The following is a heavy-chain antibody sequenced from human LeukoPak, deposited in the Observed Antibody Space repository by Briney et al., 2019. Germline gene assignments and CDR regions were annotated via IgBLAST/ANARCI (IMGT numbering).Heavy chain of an antibody. J-gene: IGHJ4*02. Sequence: GGSLRLSCAASGFTFSSYAMTWVRQAPGKGLQWVSTISVSGENTYYADSVKGRFTISRDISQSALYLQMNSLRDEDTALYYCAKYGSGTYYNGLHWGQGTLVTVSS. CDR3: AKYGSGTYYNGLH. CDR2: ISVSGENT. CDR1: GFTFSSYA. D-gene: IGHD3-10*01. V-gene: IGHV3-23*01.